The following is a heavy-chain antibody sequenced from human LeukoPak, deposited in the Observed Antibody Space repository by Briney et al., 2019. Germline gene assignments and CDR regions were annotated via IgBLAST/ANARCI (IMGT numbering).Heavy chain of an antibody. Sequence: SETLSLTCAVYGGSFSGYYWSWIRQPPGKGLEWIGEINHSGSTNYNPSLKSRVTISVDTSKNQFSLKLSSVTAADTAVYYCARARGMYSSGWYGGRNYFDYWGQGTLVTVSS. CDR2: INHSGST. J-gene: IGHJ4*02. V-gene: IGHV4-34*01. CDR3: ARARGMYSSGWYGGRNYFDY. CDR1: GGSFSGYY. D-gene: IGHD6-19*01.